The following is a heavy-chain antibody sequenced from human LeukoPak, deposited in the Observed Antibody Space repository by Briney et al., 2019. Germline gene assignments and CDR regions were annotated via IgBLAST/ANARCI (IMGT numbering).Heavy chain of an antibody. CDR3: AKTFRINSYEIYDY. J-gene: IGHJ4*02. V-gene: IGHV3-23*01. Sequence: GGSLRPSCAVSGFIFSNYAMSWVRQAPGKGLEWVSGISTSGDTTHYADSVRGRFTISRDNANNTLHLQMHSLRAEDTALYYCAKTFRINSYEIYDYWGQGTLVTVSS. D-gene: IGHD3-16*01. CDR2: ISTSGDTT. CDR1: GFIFSNYA.